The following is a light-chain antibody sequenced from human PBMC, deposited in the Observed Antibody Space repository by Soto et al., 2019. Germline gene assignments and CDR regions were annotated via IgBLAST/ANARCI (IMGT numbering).Light chain of an antibody. CDR1: QSVSSSF. CDR2: GAS. Sequence: VWTQKKDTLSLSPVERATLYCRAIQSVSSSFIAWYQHKPGQAPRLLIYGASSRATGIPERCSGSGSGTDFTLTISRLEPEDFAVYFCQQYGSSPPRTFGQGTKVDIK. CDR3: QQYGSSPPRT. J-gene: IGKJ2*02. V-gene: IGKV3-20*01.